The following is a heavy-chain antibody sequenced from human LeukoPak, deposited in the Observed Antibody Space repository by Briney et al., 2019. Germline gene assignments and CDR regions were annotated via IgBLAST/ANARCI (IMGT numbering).Heavy chain of an antibody. CDR3: ARDPIAVAGNPAFDY. CDR2: INPSGGST. Sequence: GASVKVSCKASGYTFTSYYMHWVRQAPGQGLEWMGIINPSGGSTSYAQKFQGGVTMTRDMSTSTVYMELSSLRSEDTAVYYCARDPIAVAGNPAFDYWGQGTLVTVSS. D-gene: IGHD6-19*01. J-gene: IGHJ4*02. V-gene: IGHV1-46*01. CDR1: GYTFTSYY.